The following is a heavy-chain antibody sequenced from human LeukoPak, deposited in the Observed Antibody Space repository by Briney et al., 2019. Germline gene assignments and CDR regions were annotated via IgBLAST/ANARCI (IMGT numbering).Heavy chain of an antibody. D-gene: IGHD3-22*01. CDR2: IYYSGST. CDR3: ARVAPRFYDSSGDNDAFDN. CDR1: GGSISSYY. J-gene: IGHJ3*02. V-gene: IGHV4-59*01. Sequence: SETLSLTCTVSGGSISSYYWSWIRQPPGKGLEWIGYIYYSGSTNYNPSLKSRVTISVDTSKNQFSLKLSSVTAADTAVYDCARVAPRFYDSSGDNDAFDNWGQGTMVTVSS.